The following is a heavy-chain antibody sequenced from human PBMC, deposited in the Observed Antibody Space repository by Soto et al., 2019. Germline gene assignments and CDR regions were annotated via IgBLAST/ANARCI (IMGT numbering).Heavy chain of an antibody. D-gene: IGHD1-1*01. J-gene: IGHJ6*02. CDR2: IYHSGST. CDR1: GGSISSGGYS. V-gene: IGHV4-30-2*01. Sequence: SETLSLTCAVSGGSISSGGYSWSWIRQPPGKGLEWIGYIYHSGSTYYNPSLKSRVTISVDKSKNQFSLKLSSVTAADTAVYYCARNEVSADGMDVWGQGTTVTVSS. CDR3: ARNEVSADGMDV.